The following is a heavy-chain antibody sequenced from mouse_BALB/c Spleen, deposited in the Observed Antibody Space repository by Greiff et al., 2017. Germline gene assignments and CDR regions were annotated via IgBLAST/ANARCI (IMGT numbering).Heavy chain of an antibody. J-gene: IGHJ3*01. CDR1: GFTFSSYA. D-gene: IGHD2-3*01. CDR3: AKILYDGYYGFAY. Sequence: EVQLVESGGGLVKPGGSLKLSCAASGFTFSSYAMSWVRQTPEKRLEWVASISSGGSTYYPDSVKGRFTISRDNARNILYLQMSSLRSEDTAMYYCAKILYDGYYGFAYWGQGTLVTVSA. CDR2: ISSGGST. V-gene: IGHV5-6-5*01.